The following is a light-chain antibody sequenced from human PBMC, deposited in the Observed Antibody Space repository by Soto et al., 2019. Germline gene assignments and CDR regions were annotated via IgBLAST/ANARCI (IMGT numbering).Light chain of an antibody. J-gene: IGLJ1*01. V-gene: IGLV1-40*01. CDR1: SSNIGAGYD. CDR2: RTN. Sequence: QSVLTQPPSVSGAPGQTVTISCTGSSSNIGAGYDVHWYQQVPGTAPKLLVYRTNNRPSGVPDRFSGSKSGTSASLAITGLQPEDEADYSCQSYDYMLNGSWVFGTGTKVTVL. CDR3: QSYDYMLNGSWV.